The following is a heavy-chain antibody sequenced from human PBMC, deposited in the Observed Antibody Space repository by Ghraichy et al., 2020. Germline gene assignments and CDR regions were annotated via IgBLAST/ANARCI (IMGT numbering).Heavy chain of an antibody. CDR2: IIPIFGTA. CDR3: ARDSASQYYYGSGSNWFDP. Sequence: SVKVSCKASGGTFSSYAISWVRQAPGQGLEWMGGIIPIFGTANYAQKFQGRVTITVDESTSTAYMELSSLRSEDTAVYYCARDSASQYYYGSGSNWFDPWGQGTLVTVSS. CDR1: GGTFSSYA. V-gene: IGHV1-69*13. J-gene: IGHJ5*02. D-gene: IGHD3-10*01.